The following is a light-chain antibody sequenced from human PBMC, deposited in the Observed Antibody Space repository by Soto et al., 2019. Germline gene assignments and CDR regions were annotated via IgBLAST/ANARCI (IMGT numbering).Light chain of an antibody. J-gene: IGKJ1*01. CDR3: QHYKSYPWT. CDR1: QSVSSW. V-gene: IGKV1-5*03. CDR2: KAS. Sequence: DIQMTQSPSTLSASVGDRVTITCRASQSVSSWLAWYQQKPGKAPKLLIYKASSLESEVPSRFSGSGSGTEFTLTISSLQPDDFATYYCQHYKSYPWTFGQGTKVEI.